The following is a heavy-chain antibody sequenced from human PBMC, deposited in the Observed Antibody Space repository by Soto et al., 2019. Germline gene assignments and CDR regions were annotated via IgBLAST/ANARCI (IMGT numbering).Heavy chain of an antibody. CDR1: GGSISSSNW. D-gene: IGHD3-10*01. V-gene: IGHV4-4*02. CDR2: IYHSGIT. Sequence: QVQLQESGPGLVKPSGTLSLTCAVSGGSISSSNWWSWVRQPPGKGLEWIGEIYHSGITNYNPSLKSRVTLSVDKSKNQFSLKLSSVTAADTAVYYCARDYMVRGVMRWFDPWGQGTLVTVSS. J-gene: IGHJ5*02. CDR3: ARDYMVRGVMRWFDP.